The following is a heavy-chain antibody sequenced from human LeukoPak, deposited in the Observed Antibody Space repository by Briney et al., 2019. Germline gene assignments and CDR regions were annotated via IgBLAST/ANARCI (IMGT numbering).Heavy chain of an antibody. Sequence: ASVKVSCKASGYTFTTYYIHWVRQAPGQGLEWMGTINPAGGSTIYAQMFQGRVTMTRDMSTTTVFMELSSLRSEDTAVYYCARRGTAPTYSYYYMDVWGKGTTVTVSS. CDR2: INPAGGST. J-gene: IGHJ6*03. D-gene: IGHD1-26*01. CDR3: ARRGTAPTYSYYYMDV. V-gene: IGHV1-46*01. CDR1: GYTFTTYY.